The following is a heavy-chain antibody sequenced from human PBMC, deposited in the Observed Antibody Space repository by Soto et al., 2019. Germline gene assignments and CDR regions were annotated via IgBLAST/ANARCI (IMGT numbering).Heavy chain of an antibody. CDR3: AKDTAGDYYYYGMDV. Sequence: GGSLRLSCAASGFTFSNFAMSWVRQAPGKGLEWVSAISGSGGSTYYADSVKGRISISRDNSKNTLYLQMNGLRAEDTAVYYCAKDTAGDYYYYGMDVWGQGTTVTVSS. D-gene: IGHD2-8*02. CDR2: ISGSGGST. J-gene: IGHJ6*02. V-gene: IGHV3-23*01. CDR1: GFTFSNFA.